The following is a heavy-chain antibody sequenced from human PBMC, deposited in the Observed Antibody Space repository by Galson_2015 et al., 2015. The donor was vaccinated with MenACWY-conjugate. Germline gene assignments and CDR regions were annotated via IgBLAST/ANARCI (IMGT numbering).Heavy chain of an antibody. CDR2: IKEDGSEK. CDR3: ARNMVFLGAAMIYFEY. D-gene: IGHD3-10*01. V-gene: IGHV3-7*03. CDR1: GFTFYNYW. Sequence: SLRLSCAASGFTFYNYWMTWVRQAPGKGLEWVANIKEDGSEKYYVDSVKGRFTISRDDAKNSLYLQMNSLRAEDTAVYYCARNMVFLGAAMIYFEYWGQGTQVPVSS. J-gene: IGHJ4*02.